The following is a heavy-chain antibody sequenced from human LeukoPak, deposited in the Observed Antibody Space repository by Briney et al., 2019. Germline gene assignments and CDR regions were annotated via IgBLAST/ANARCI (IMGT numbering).Heavy chain of an antibody. J-gene: IGHJ4*02. Sequence: SGTLSPTCAVSGGSIITNNWWSWVRQPPGKGLEWIGYIYHSGSTYYNPSLKSRVTISVDRSKNQFSLKLSSVTAADTAVYYCARVGYSYGYHFDYWGQGTLVTVSS. CDR1: GGSIITNNW. V-gene: IGHV4-4*02. CDR3: ARVGYSYGYHFDY. CDR2: IYHSGST. D-gene: IGHD5-18*01.